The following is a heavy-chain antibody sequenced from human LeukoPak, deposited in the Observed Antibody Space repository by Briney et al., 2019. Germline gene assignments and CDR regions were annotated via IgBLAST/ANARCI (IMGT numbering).Heavy chain of an antibody. CDR2: IYHSGST. CDR3: AGSTYDNWFDP. V-gene: IGHV4-39*01. CDR1: GGSISSSSYY. D-gene: IGHD2-8*01. J-gene: IGHJ5*02. Sequence: TSETLFLTCTVSGGSISSSSYYCGWIRQPPGKGLEWIGSIYHSGSTYYNPSLKSRVTLSVETSKNQFSLKLSSVTAADTAVYYCAGSTYDNWFDPWGQGTLVTVSS.